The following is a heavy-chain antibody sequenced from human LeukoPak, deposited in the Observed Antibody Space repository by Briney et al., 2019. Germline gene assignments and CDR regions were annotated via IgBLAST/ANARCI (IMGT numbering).Heavy chain of an antibody. Sequence: SVKVSCKASGGTFSSYAISWVRQAPGQGLEWMGGIVPIFGTANYAQKFQGRVTITADESTSTAYMELSSLRSEDTAVYYCASQVPAQFDPWGQGTLVTVSS. V-gene: IGHV1-69*13. CDR3: ASQVPAQFDP. J-gene: IGHJ5*02. CDR1: GGTFSSYA. D-gene: IGHD1-1*01. CDR2: IVPIFGTA.